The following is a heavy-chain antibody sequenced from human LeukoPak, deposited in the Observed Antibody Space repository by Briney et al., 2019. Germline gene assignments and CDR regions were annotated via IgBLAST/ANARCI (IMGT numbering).Heavy chain of an antibody. CDR2: MNPNSGNT. CDR1: GYTFTSYD. D-gene: IGHD6-13*01. J-gene: IGHJ4*02. Sequence: ASVKVSCKASGYTFTSYDINWVRQATGQGLEWMGWMNPNSGNTGYARKFQGRVTMTRNTSISTAYMELSSLRSEDTAVYYCARGDSSSWYYHDYWGQGTLVTVSS. V-gene: IGHV1-8*01. CDR3: ARGDSSSWYYHDY.